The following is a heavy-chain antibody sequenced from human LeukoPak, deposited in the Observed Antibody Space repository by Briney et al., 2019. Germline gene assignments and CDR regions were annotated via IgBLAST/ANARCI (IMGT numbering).Heavy chain of an antibody. CDR3: AKGRWTTVTTLAFDI. J-gene: IGHJ3*02. CDR1: GFTFSNYG. D-gene: IGHD4-17*01. Sequence: GGTLRLSCTASGFTFSNYGMNWVRQAPGKGLEWVSVISGGGGSTYYADSVMGRFTISRDNSKNTLYLQMNSLRTEDTAVYYCAKGRWTTVTTLAFDIWGQGTMVTVSS. V-gene: IGHV3-23*01. CDR2: ISGGGGST.